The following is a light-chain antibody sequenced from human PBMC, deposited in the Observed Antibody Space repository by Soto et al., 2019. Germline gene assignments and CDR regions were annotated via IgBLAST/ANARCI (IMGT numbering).Light chain of an antibody. V-gene: IGKV1-39*01. CDR2: AAS. CDR3: QQSYSTPPLT. Sequence: DIQMTQSPSSLSAYVGDRVTITCRASQSISTYLTWYQQKSGKAPKLLIFAASSLQSGVPSRFSGSGSGTDFTLTISSLQPEDFATYYCQQSYSTPPLTFGGGTRVEIK. J-gene: IGKJ4*01. CDR1: QSISTY.